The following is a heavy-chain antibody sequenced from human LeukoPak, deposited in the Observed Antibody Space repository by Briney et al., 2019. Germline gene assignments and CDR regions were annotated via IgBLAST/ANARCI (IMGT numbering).Heavy chain of an antibody. Sequence: GRSLRLSCAASGFTFSSYGTHWVRQAPGKGLEWVAVISYDGSNKYYADSVKGRFTISRDNSKNTLYLQMNSLRAEDTAVYYCAKEGYYYDSSGYPDYWGQGTLVTVSS. V-gene: IGHV3-30*18. D-gene: IGHD3-22*01. CDR2: ISYDGSNK. CDR1: GFTFSSYG. CDR3: AKEGYYYDSSGYPDY. J-gene: IGHJ4*02.